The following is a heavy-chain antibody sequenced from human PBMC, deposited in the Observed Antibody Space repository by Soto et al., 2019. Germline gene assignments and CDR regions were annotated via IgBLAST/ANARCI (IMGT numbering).Heavy chain of an antibody. V-gene: IGHV1-18*01. Sequence: QVQLVQSGAEVKKPGASVKVSCKASGYTFTSYGISWVRQAPGQGLEWMGRISAYNGNTNYAQKLQGRVTMTTDTSTSTADMELRSLRSDDTAVYYCARTESLGASDLYCSGGSCYPIDYWGQGTLVTVSS. CDR1: GYTFTSYG. D-gene: IGHD2-15*01. J-gene: IGHJ4*02. CDR3: ARTESLGASDLYCSGGSCYPIDY. CDR2: ISAYNGNT.